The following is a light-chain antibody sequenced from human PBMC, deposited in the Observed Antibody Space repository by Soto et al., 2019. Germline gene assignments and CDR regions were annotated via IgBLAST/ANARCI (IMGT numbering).Light chain of an antibody. Sequence: RASQGISNYLAWYQQKPGKVPKLLIYAASTLQSGVPSRFSGSGSGTDFALSMRSLHSGDVATYNCEGYRCAAWRFGQGTTGDIK. CDR1: QGISNY. J-gene: IGKJ1*01. CDR2: AAS. CDR3: EGYRCAAWR. V-gene: IGKV1-27*01.